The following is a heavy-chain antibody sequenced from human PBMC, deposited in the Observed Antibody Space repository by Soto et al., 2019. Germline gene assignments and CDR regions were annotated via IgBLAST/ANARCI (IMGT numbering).Heavy chain of an antibody. Sequence: GESLKISCKGSGYSFTRYWIGGVRQMPGKGLEWMGIIYPGDSDTRYSPSFQGQVTISADKSISTAYLQWSSLKASDTAMYYCARVGPRYCSSTSCYRDYYYGMDVWGQGTTVTVSS. CDR1: GYSFTRYW. V-gene: IGHV5-51*01. CDR2: IYPGDSDT. CDR3: ARVGPRYCSSTSCYRDYYYGMDV. J-gene: IGHJ6*02. D-gene: IGHD2-2*02.